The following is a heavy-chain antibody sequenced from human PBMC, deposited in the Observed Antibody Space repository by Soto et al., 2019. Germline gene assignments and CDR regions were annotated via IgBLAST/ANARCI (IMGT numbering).Heavy chain of an antibody. J-gene: IGHJ4*02. CDR2: IRSKAYGGTT. CDR1: GFTFGDYA. CDR3: TRDDEGDFGLVVSYY. Sequence: GGSLRLSCTASGFTFGDYAMSWVRQAPGKGLEWVGFIRSKAYGGTTEYAASVKGRFTISRDDSKSIAYLQMNSLKTEDTAVYYCTRDDEGDFGLVVSYYWGQGTLVTVSS. D-gene: IGHD2-21*02. V-gene: IGHV3-49*04.